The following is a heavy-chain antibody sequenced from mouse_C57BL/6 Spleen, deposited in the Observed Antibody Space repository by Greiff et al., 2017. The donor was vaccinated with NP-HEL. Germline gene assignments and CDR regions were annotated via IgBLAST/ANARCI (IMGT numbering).Heavy chain of an antibody. D-gene: IGHD2-3*01. CDR3: ARIYDGYYEAMDY. Sequence: QVQLQQPGAELVMPGASVKLSCKASGYTFTSYWMHWVKQRPGQGLEWIGEIDPSDSYTNYNQKFKGKSTLTVDKSSSTAYMQLSILTSEDSAVYYCARIYDGYYEAMDYWGQGTSVTVSS. J-gene: IGHJ4*01. CDR1: GYTFTSYW. V-gene: IGHV1-69*01. CDR2: IDPSDSYT.